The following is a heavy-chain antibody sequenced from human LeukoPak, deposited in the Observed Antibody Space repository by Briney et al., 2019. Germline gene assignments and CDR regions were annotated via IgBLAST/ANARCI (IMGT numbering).Heavy chain of an antibody. J-gene: IGHJ4*02. CDR2: ISLSGLT. Sequence: KPSETLSLTCGVSGGSITTTNFWSWVRQAPGQGLEWIGEISLSGLTNYNSSLSSRVTISLDRAKNHLSPNLRSVTAADTAIYYCTRENGAFSPFGFWGQGTVVTVSS. CDR1: GGSITTTNF. V-gene: IGHV4-4*02. CDR3: TRENGAFSPFGF. D-gene: IGHD2-8*01.